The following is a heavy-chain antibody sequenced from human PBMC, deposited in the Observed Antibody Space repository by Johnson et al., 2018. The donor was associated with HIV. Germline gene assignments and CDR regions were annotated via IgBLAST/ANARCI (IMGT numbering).Heavy chain of an antibody. Sequence: VQLVESGGGVVRPGGSLRLSCAASGFTFDDYGMSWVRQAPGKGLEWVSGINWNGGSTGYADSVKGRFTISRDNAKNSLYLQMNSLQTEDTAVYYCATSVGDGYNSDPFDMWGQGTMVTVSS. CDR3: ATSVGDGYNSDPFDM. CDR1: GFTFDDYG. D-gene: IGHD5-24*01. J-gene: IGHJ3*02. CDR2: INWNGGST. V-gene: IGHV3-20*04.